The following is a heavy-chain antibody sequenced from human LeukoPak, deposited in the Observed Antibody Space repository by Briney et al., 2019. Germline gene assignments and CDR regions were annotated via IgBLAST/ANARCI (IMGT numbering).Heavy chain of an antibody. V-gene: IGHV4-39*07. J-gene: IGHJ5*02. Sequence: PSETLSLTCIVSGGSISSSSYYWGWIRQPPGKGLEWIGNIYYSGSSYYNPSLKSRVTISVDTSKNQFSLKLSSVTAADTAVYYCARAPPIAAAGRLRNCWFDPWGQGTLVTVSS. CDR2: IYYSGSS. CDR3: ARAPPIAAAGRLRNCWFDP. D-gene: IGHD6-13*01. CDR1: GGSISSSSYY.